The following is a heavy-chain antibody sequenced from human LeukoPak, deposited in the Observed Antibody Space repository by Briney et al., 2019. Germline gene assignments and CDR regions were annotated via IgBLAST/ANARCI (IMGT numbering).Heavy chain of an antibody. V-gene: IGHV3-7*03. CDR3: ATVLQMAD. CDR1: GFTFSSFW. J-gene: IGHJ4*02. CDR2: IKQDGSEK. Sequence: GGSLRLSCAVSGFTFSSFWMSWVRQAPGKGLEWVANIKQDGSEKYYVDSVKGRFTISRDNAKNSLFLQMNSLRAEDTAVYYRATVLQMADWGQGTLVTVSS. D-gene: IGHD5-24*01.